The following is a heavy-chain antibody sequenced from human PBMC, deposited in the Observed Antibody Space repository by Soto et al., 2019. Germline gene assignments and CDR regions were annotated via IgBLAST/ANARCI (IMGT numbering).Heavy chain of an antibody. CDR2: ISYDGSNK. Sequence: SLRLSCAASGFTFSSYGMHWVRQAPGKGLEWVAVISYDGSNKYYAASVKGRFTISRDNSKNTLYLQMSSQRAEDTAVYYCVRAASGGWPYYYCREVWGQETTLTASS. CDR3: VRAASGGWPYYYCREV. V-gene: IGHV3-30*03. CDR1: GFTFSSYG. D-gene: IGHD6-19*01. J-gene: IGHJ6*01.